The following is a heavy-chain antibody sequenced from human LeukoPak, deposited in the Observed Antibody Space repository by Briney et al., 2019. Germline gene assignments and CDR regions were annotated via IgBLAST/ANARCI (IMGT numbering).Heavy chain of an antibody. CDR1: GGSISSSSYY. J-gene: IGHJ4*02. Sequence: ASETLSLTCTVSGGSISSSSYYWGWIRQPPGKGLEWIGEINHSGSTNYNPSLKSRVTISVDTSKNQFSLKLSSVTAADTAVYYCARQPIAAAGSGYFDYWGQGTLVTVSP. CDR3: ARQPIAAAGSGYFDY. D-gene: IGHD6-13*01. V-gene: IGHV4-39*01. CDR2: INHSGST.